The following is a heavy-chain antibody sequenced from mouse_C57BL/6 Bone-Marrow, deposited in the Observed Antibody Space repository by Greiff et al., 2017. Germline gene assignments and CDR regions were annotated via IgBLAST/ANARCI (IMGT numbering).Heavy chain of an antibody. J-gene: IGHJ3*01. V-gene: IGHV1-52*01. CDR2: IDPSDSET. D-gene: IGHD3-2*02. CDR1: GYTFISYW. CDR3: ARGTSGYVWFAY. Sequence: QVQLQQPGAELVRPGSSVKLSCKASGYTFISYWMHWVKQRPIQGLEWIGNIDPSDSETHYNQKFKDKATLTVDKSSSTAYMQLSSLTSEDSAVYYCARGTSGYVWFAYWGQGTLVTVSA.